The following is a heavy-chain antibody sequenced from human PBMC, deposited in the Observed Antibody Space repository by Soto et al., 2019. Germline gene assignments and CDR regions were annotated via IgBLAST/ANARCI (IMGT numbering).Heavy chain of an antibody. CDR2: INHSGST. Sequence: PSETLSLTCAVYGGSFSGYYWSWIRQPPGKGLEWIGEINHSGSTNYNPSLTSRVTISVDTSKNQFSLKLSSVTAADTAVYYCARGSPYYDFWSGYYTGIPYFDYWGQGTLVTVSS. J-gene: IGHJ4*02. CDR3: ARGSPYYDFWSGYYTGIPYFDY. D-gene: IGHD3-3*01. V-gene: IGHV4-34*01. CDR1: GGSFSGYY.